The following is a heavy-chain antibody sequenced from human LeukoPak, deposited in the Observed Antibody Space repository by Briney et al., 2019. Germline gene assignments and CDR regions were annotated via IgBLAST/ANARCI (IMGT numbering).Heavy chain of an antibody. D-gene: IGHD2-2*01. Sequence: GRSLRLSCAGSGLTFSSMHWVRQAPGKGLEWVAVIWYDGSNKYYADSVKGRFTISGDNSKNTLYLQMNSLRAEDTAVYYCARGSGRYCSSTSCSYYYYYYGMDVWGQGTTVTVSS. CDR3: ARGSGRYCSSTSCSYYYYYYGMDV. J-gene: IGHJ6*02. CDR2: IWYDGSNK. V-gene: IGHV3-33*08. CDR1: GLTFSS.